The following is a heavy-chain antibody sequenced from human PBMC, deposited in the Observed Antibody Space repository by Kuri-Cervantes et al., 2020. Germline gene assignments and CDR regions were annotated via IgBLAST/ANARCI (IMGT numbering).Heavy chain of an antibody. CDR1: GFTFSSYW. J-gene: IGHJ3*01. V-gene: IGHV3-7*01. CDR2: IKQDGSEK. D-gene: IGHD4-23*01. CDR3: ARSTVVALSLFDF. Sequence: ETLSLTCAASGFTFSSYWMSWVRQAPGKGLEWVANIKQDGSEKYYVDSVKGRFTISRDNAKNSLYLQMNSLRAEDTAVYYCARSTVVALSLFDFWGQGTMVTVSS.